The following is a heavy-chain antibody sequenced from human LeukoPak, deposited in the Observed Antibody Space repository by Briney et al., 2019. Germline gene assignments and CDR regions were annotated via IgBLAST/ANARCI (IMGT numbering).Heavy chain of an antibody. D-gene: IGHD1-26*01. CDR3: ARQGSGGRSFDV. Sequence: PSETLSLTCTVSGGSITTYYWTWIRQPPGKGLEWIGYIYNSGITNYNPSLKSRVTISIDTSRNQVSLRLSSVTAADTAAYYCARQGSGGRSFDVWGQGTMVTVSS. J-gene: IGHJ3*01. CDR1: GGSITTYY. V-gene: IGHV4-59*08. CDR2: IYNSGIT.